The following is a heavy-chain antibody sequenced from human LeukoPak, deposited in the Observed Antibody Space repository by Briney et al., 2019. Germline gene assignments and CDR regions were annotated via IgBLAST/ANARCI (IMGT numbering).Heavy chain of an antibody. J-gene: IGHJ4*02. Sequence: GASVKVSCKASGYTFTAYYMHWVRQAPGQGLEWMGGIITMFGTTKYAQNFHGRVTITADELSTTAYMELNSLKSEDTAMYYCATAIAYYSGTYLEHPQFDFWGQGTLVSVSS. D-gene: IGHD3-10*01. V-gene: IGHV1-69*13. CDR2: IITMFGTT. CDR3: ATAIAYYSGTYLEHPQFDF. CDR1: GYTFTAYY.